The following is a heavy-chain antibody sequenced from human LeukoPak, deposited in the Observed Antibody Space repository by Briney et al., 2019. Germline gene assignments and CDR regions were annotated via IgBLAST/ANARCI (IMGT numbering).Heavy chain of an antibody. CDR3: ARQSGLLWFGESYFDY. V-gene: IGHV4-39*01. CDR2: IYYSGST. Sequence: SETLSLTCSVSGDSISSSSSYWGWIRQPPGKGLEWIGSIYYSGSTYYNTSLKSRVTISVDTSKNQFSLKLSSVTAADTAVYYCARQSGLLWFGESYFDYWGQGTLVTVSS. J-gene: IGHJ4*02. CDR1: GDSISSSSSY. D-gene: IGHD3-10*01.